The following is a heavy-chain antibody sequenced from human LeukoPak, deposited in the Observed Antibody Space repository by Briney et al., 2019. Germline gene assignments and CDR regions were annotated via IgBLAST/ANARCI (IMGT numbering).Heavy chain of an antibody. Sequence: SVKVSCKASGGTFSSYAISWVRQAPGQGLEWMGRIIPILGIANYAQRFQGRVTITADKSTSTAYMELSSLRSEDTAVYYCAREMVRGVIIPKTKNWFDPWGQGTLVTVSS. CDR2: IIPILGIA. D-gene: IGHD3-10*01. V-gene: IGHV1-69*04. CDR1: GGTFSSYA. J-gene: IGHJ5*02. CDR3: AREMVRGVIIPKTKNWFDP.